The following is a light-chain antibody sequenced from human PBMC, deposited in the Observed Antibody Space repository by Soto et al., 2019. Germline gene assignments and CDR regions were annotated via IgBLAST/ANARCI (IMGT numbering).Light chain of an antibody. Sequence: DIQMTQSPSTLSASVGDRVTITCRASQSISNWLAWYQQKPGKAPNLLIYDASSLESGVPSRFSGSGSGTVFTLTISSLQSEDFATYYCQQYYSYPTFGQGTRLEIK. CDR3: QQYYSYPT. CDR2: DAS. V-gene: IGKV1-5*01. J-gene: IGKJ5*01. CDR1: QSISNW.